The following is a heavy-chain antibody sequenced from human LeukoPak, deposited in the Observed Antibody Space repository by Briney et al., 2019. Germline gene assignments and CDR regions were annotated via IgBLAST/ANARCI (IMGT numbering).Heavy chain of an antibody. Sequence: GGSLTLSRAASGFTFSSYSMNWVRQAPGKGLEWVSSISSSSSYIYYADSVKGRFTISRDNAKNSLYLQMNSLRAEDTAVYYCARVRLWFGELFVGAFDIWGHGKIGSVSS. J-gene: IGHJ3*02. D-gene: IGHD3-10*01. CDR2: ISSSSSYI. CDR1: GFTFSSYS. V-gene: IGHV3-21*01. CDR3: ARVRLWFGELFVGAFDI.